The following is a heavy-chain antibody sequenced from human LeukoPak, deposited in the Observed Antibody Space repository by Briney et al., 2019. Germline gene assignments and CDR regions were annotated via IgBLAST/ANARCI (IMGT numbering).Heavy chain of an antibody. CDR2: ISGSGGGT. V-gene: IGHV3-23*01. CDR3: AKVFGAGPRYALDY. D-gene: IGHD4/OR15-4a*01. CDR1: GFTFSSYG. Sequence: PGGSLRLSCAASGFTFSSYGMSWVRQAPGKGLEWVSAISGSGGGTYYADSVKGRFTISRDNSKNTLYLHMNSLRAEDTAIYYCAKVFGAGPRYALDYWGQGTLVTVSS. J-gene: IGHJ4*02.